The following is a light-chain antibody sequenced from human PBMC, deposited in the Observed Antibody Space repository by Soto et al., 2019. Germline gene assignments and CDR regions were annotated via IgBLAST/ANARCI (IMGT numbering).Light chain of an antibody. V-gene: IGLV2-8*01. J-gene: IGLJ3*02. CDR3: SSYAASNNFYFV. CDR2: EGT. Sequence: QSALTQPPSASGSPGQSVTISCTGTSSDVGGYNYVSWYQQYPGRAPKLMIYEGTKRPSGVPDRFSGSKSGNTASLTVSGLQAEDEADYYGSSYAASNNFYFVFGGGTKLTVL. CDR1: SSDVGGYNY.